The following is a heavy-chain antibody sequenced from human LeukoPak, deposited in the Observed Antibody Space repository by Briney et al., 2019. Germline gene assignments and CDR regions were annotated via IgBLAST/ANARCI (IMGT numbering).Heavy chain of an antibody. CDR2: INHSGST. V-gene: IGHV4-34*01. Sequence: SETLSLTCAVYGGSFSGYYWSWIRQPPGKGLEWIGEINHSGSTNYNPPLKSRVTISVDTSKNQFSLKLSSVTAADTAVYYCAREVAGTDYWGQGTLVTVSS. CDR3: AREVAGTDY. J-gene: IGHJ4*02. D-gene: IGHD6-19*01. CDR1: GGSFSGYY.